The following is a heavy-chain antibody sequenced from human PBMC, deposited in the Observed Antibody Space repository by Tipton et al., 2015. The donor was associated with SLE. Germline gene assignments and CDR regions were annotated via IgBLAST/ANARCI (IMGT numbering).Heavy chain of an antibody. Sequence: TLSLTCTVSGISFTSYYWSWIRQPPGKGLEWVGYISYTGSTIYNPSLKSRVTVSMDTSKSQFSLKLSSVTAADTAVYYCARHPGSSWYRGRYFYYWGQGTLVTVSS. CDR3: ARHPGSSWYRGRYFYY. D-gene: IGHD6-13*01. CDR1: GISFTSYY. J-gene: IGHJ4*02. V-gene: IGHV4-59*08. CDR2: ISYTGST.